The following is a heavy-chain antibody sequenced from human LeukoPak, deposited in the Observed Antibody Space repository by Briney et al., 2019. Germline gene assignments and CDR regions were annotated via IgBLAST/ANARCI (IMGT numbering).Heavy chain of an antibody. CDR1: GFTFSSYA. CDR2: ISGSGIST. CDR3: AKGDNDILTGYYNSLDY. V-gene: IGHV3-23*01. D-gene: IGHD3-9*01. Sequence: GGSLRLSCAASGFTFSSYAMTWVRQAPGKGLEWVSSISGSGISTYYSDSVKGRFTISRDNSKNTLYLQMNSLRAEDTAVYYCAKGDNDILTGYYNSLDYWGQGTLATVSS. J-gene: IGHJ4*02.